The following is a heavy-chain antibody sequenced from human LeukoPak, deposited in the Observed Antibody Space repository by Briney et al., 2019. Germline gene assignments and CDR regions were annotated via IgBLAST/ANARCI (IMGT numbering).Heavy chain of an antibody. CDR3: ARARLGGLDAFDI. Sequence: ASETLSLTCTVSGGSISSHYWSWIRQPPERGLEWIGYIYYSGSTNYNPSLKSRVTISVDTSKNQFSLKLSSVTAADTAVYYCARARLGGLDAFDIWGQGTMVTVSS. J-gene: IGHJ3*02. D-gene: IGHD3-16*01. CDR2: IYYSGST. CDR1: GGSISSHY. V-gene: IGHV4-59*11.